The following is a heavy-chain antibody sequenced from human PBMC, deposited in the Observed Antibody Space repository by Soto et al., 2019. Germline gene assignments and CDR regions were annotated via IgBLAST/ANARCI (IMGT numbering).Heavy chain of an antibody. Sequence: PSETLSLTCAVYGGSFSGYYWSWIRQPPGKGLEWIGEINHSGSTNYNPSLKSRVTISVDTSKNQFSLKLSSVTAADTAVYYCARGWASSSWYHDLFDPWGQGTLVTVSS. V-gene: IGHV4-34*01. D-gene: IGHD6-13*01. CDR3: ARGWASSSWYHDLFDP. J-gene: IGHJ5*02. CDR2: INHSGST. CDR1: GGSFSGYY.